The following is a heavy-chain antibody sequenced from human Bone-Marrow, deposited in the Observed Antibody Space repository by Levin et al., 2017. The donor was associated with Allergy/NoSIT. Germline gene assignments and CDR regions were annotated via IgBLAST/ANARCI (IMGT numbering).Heavy chain of an antibody. Sequence: SETLSLTCAVYGGSFSGYYWSWIRQPPGKGLEWIGEINHSGSTNYNPSLKSRVTISVDTSKNQFSLKLSSVTAADTAVYYCARGRSIFGVVITYNWFDPWGQGTLVTVSS. D-gene: IGHD3-3*01. CDR2: INHSGST. V-gene: IGHV4-34*01. CDR1: GGSFSGYY. J-gene: IGHJ5*02. CDR3: ARGRSIFGVVITYNWFDP.